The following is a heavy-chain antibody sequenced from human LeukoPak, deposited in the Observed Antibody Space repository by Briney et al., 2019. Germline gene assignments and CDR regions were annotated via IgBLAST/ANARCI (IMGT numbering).Heavy chain of an antibody. D-gene: IGHD1-7*01. Sequence: SETLSLTCAVYGGSFSGYYWSWIRQPPGKGLEWIGEINHSGSTNYNPSLKSRVTISVDTSKNQFSLKLSSVTAADTAVYYCARVQRGWNYPSYYYYYMDVWGKGTTVTVSS. J-gene: IGHJ6*03. CDR3: ARVQRGWNYPSYYYYYMDV. CDR2: INHSGST. CDR1: GGSFSGYY. V-gene: IGHV4-34*01.